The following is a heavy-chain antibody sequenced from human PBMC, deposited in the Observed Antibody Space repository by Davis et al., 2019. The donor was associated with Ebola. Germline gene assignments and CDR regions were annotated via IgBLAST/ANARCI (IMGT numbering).Heavy chain of an antibody. V-gene: IGHV3-11*01. CDR3: ARERDDDFPWKYGMDV. CDR2: ISGSATTV. J-gene: IGHJ6*02. CDR1: GFTFSDYY. D-gene: IGHD3-3*01. Sequence: GGSLRLSCAASGFTFSDYYMSWIRQAPGKGLEWVSFISGSATTVSYADSVRGRFTVSRDNAKNSLYLQMNSLRTEDTAVYYCARERDDDFPWKYGMDVWGQGTTVTVSS.